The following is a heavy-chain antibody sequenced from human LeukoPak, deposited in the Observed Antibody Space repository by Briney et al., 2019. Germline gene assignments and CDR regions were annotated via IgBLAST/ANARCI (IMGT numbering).Heavy chain of an antibody. CDR2: FDPEDGET. V-gene: IGHV1-24*01. J-gene: IGHJ4*02. CDR3: ATVLRFLEWSPLDY. CDR1: GYTLTELS. Sequence: DSVTVSCKVSGYTLTELSMHWVRQAPGKGLEWMGGFDPEDGETIYAQKFQGRVTMTEDTSTDTAYMELSSLRSEDTAVYYCATVLRFLEWSPLDYWGQGILVTVSS. D-gene: IGHD3-3*01.